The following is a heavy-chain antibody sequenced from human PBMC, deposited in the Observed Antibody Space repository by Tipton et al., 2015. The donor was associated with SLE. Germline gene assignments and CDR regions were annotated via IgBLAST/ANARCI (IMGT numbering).Heavy chain of an antibody. CDR2: IYYSGST. V-gene: IGHV4-59*01. D-gene: IGHD4-17*01. J-gene: IGHJ3*02. CDR3: ARELVGTTVTNHDAFDI. Sequence: TLSLTCTVSGGSISSYYWSWIRQPPGKGLEWIGYIYYSGSTNYNPSLKSRVTISVDTSKNQFSPKLSSVTAADTAVYYCARELVGTTVTNHDAFDIWGQGTMVTVSS. CDR1: GGSISSYY.